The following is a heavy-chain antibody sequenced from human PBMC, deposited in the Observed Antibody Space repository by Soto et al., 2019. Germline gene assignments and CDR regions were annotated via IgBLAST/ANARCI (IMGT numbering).Heavy chain of an antibody. J-gene: IGHJ3*01. Sequence: SETLSLTCDVSGGSISSSSWWTWVRQSPGKGLEWIGEIYHAGSPNYNPSFQSRVTILADKSKNHFSLRLTSVTAADTAIYYCARGLSFRGDFDVWGQGTTVTVSS. CDR3: ARGLSFRGDFDV. CDR1: GGSISSSSW. V-gene: IGHV4-4*02. D-gene: IGHD2-21*02. CDR2: IYHAGSP.